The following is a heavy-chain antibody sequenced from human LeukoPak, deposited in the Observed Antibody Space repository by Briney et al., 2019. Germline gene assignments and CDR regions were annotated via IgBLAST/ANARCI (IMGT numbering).Heavy chain of an antibody. CDR2: INHSGST. CDR1: GGSFSGYY. V-gene: IGHV4-34*01. D-gene: IGHD3-22*01. J-gene: IGHJ4*02. Sequence: SETLSLTCAVYGGSFSGYYWSWIRQPPGKGLEWIGEINHSGSTNYNPSLKSRVTISVDTSKNQFSLKLSSVTAADTAVYYCARLPGVYYYDSSGYLGYYFDYWGQGTLVTVSS. CDR3: ARLPGVYYYDSSGYLGYYFDY.